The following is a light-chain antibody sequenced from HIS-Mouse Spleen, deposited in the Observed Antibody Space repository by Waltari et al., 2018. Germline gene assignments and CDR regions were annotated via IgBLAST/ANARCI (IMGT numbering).Light chain of an antibody. J-gene: IGLJ2*01. CDR2: QDS. V-gene: IGLV3-1*01. CDR1: KLVDKY. Sequence: SYELTQPPSVYVSPGQTASITCSGDKLVDKYACWYQQKPGQSPVLVIYQDSKRPSGIPERFSGSNSGNTATLTISGTQAMDEADYYCQAWDSSYSVFGGGTKLTVL. CDR3: QAWDSSYSV.